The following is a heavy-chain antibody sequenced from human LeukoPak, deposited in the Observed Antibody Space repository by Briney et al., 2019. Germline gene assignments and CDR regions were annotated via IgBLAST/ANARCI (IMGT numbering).Heavy chain of an antibody. D-gene: IGHD2-15*01. V-gene: IGHV3-33*08. CDR1: GFTFSSYG. CDR2: IWYDGSNK. J-gene: IGHJ4*02. CDR3: ARERRGIVVVGSGFDY. Sequence: GRSLRLSYAASGFTFSSYGMHWVRQAPGKGLEWVAVIWYDGSNKYYADSVKGRFTISRDNSKNTLYLQMNSLRAEDTAVYYCARERRGIVVVGSGFDYWGQGTLVTVSS.